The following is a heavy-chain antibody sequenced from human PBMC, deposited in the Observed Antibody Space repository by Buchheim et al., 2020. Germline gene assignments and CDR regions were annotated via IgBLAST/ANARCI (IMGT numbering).Heavy chain of an antibody. J-gene: IGHJ4*02. CDR3: ARVLLGYYDSSGYNPFDY. Sequence: EVQLVESGGGLVQPGGSLRLSCAASGFTFSSYWMHWVRQAPGKGLAWVSRINSDGSSTSYADSVKGRFTISRDNAKNTLYLQMNSLRAEDTAVYYCARVLLGYYDSSGYNPFDYWGQGTL. V-gene: IGHV3-74*01. D-gene: IGHD3-22*01. CDR1: GFTFSSYW. CDR2: INSDGSST.